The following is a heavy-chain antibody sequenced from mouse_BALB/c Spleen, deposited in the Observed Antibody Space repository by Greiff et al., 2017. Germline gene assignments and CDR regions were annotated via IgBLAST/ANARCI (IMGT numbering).Heavy chain of an antibody. CDR2: INSNGGST. CDR1: GFTFSSYG. Sequence: EVQGVESGGGLVQPGGSLKLSCAASGFTFSSYGMSWVRQTPDKRLELVATINSNGGSTYYPDSVKGRFTISRDNAKNTLYLQMSSLKSEDTAMYYCAREAGTSFDYWGQGTTLTVSS. D-gene: IGHD4-1*01. J-gene: IGHJ2*01. V-gene: IGHV5-6-3*01. CDR3: AREAGTSFDY.